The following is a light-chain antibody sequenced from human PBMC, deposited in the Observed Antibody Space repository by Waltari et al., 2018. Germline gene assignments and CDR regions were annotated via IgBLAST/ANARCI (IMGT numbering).Light chain of an antibody. Sequence: ENVMTPSPRSLPVTSGEQAPIPFKANQSLLHSNGYNYLDWYLQKPGQSPQLLIYLGSNRASGVPDRFSGSGSGTDFTLKISRVEAEDVGVYYCMKALQTPYTFGQGTKLEIK. V-gene: IGKV2-28*01. CDR2: LGS. J-gene: IGKJ2*01. CDR1: QSLLHSNGYNY. CDR3: MKALQTPYT.